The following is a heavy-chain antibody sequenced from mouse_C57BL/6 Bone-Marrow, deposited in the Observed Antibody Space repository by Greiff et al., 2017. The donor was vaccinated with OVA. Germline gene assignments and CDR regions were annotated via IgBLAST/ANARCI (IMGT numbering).Heavy chain of an antibody. CDR1: GYTFTSYW. V-gene: IGHV1-5*01. J-gene: IGHJ3*01. D-gene: IGHD6-1*01. CDR3: TFPVAY. CDR2: IYPGNSDT. Sequence: EVQLQQSGTVLARPGASVKMSCKTSGYTFTSYWMHWVKQRPGQGLEWIGAIYPGNSDTSYNQKFKGKAKLTAVTSASTAYMELSSLTNEDSAVYYCTFPVAYWGQGTLVTVSA.